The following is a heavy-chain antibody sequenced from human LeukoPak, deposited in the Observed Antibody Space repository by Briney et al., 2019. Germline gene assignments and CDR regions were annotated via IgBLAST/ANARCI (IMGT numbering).Heavy chain of an antibody. CDR2: IIPIFGTA. CDR1: GGTFSSYA. V-gene: IGHV1-69*13. Sequence: SVKVSCKASGGTFSSYAISWVRQAPGQGLEWMGGIIPIFGTANYAQKFQGRVTITADESTSTAYMEVSSLRSEDTAVYYCARVERYYDFWIGSYPRWFDPWGQGTLATVS. CDR3: ARVERYYDFWIGSYPRWFDP. D-gene: IGHD3-3*01. J-gene: IGHJ5*02.